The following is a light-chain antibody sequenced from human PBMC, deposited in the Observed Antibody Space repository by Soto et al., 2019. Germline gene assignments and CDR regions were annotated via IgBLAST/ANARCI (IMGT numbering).Light chain of an antibody. Sequence: QSVLTQPPSASGSPGQSVTISCTGTRSDVGGYNYVSWYQQHPGKAPKLMIYEVTKRPSGVPDRFSGSKSGNTASLTVSGLQAEDEADYFCCSHAGDNTYVFGTGTKVTVL. V-gene: IGLV2-8*01. CDR3: CSHAGDNTYV. J-gene: IGLJ1*01. CDR2: EVT. CDR1: RSDVGGYNY.